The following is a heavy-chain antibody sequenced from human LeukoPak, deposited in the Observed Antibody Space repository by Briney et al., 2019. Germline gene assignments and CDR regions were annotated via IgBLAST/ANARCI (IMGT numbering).Heavy chain of an antibody. CDR1: GFTFSSYG. V-gene: IGHV3-23*01. D-gene: IGHD2-15*01. Sequence: GGTLRLSCAASGFTFSSYGMSWVRQAPGKGLEWVSAITGSGGRTYYADSVKGRFTISRDNAKNSLYLQMNSLRAEDTAVYYCARDHGGIVVVVAAYDYWGQGTLVTVSS. J-gene: IGHJ4*02. CDR2: ITGSGGRT. CDR3: ARDHGGIVVVVAAYDY.